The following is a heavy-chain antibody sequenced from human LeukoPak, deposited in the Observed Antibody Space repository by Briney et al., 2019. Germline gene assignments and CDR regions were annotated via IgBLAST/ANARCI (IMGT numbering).Heavy chain of an antibody. CDR3: AKDGGGWPYDAFDI. Sequence: GGSLRLSCAASGFTFSDFWMNWVRQAPGKGLEWVASIKQDGSEKYYVDSVKGRFSISRDNAKNSLHLQMNSLRAEDTAVYYCAKDGGGWPYDAFDIWGQGTMVTVSS. V-gene: IGHV3-7*01. D-gene: IGHD2-15*01. CDR1: GFTFSDFW. J-gene: IGHJ3*02. CDR2: IKQDGSEK.